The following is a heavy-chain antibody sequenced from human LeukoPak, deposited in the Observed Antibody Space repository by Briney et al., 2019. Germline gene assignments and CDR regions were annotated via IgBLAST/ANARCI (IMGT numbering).Heavy chain of an antibody. CDR1: GFTFGNSW. CDR2: INADGSTT. Sequence: GGSLRLSCAASGFTFGNSWVHWVRQAPGKGLVWVSLINADGSTTTYADSVKGRFTISRDNARNTLSLQMNSLRAEDTALYHCARDHGVASPLNWFDPWGQGTLVTVSS. V-gene: IGHV3-74*01. J-gene: IGHJ5*02. CDR3: ARDHGVASPLNWFDP. D-gene: IGHD2-15*01.